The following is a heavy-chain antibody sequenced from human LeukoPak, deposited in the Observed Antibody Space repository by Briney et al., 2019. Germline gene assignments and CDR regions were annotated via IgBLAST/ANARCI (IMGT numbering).Heavy chain of an antibody. CDR1: GFTFSDYN. Sequence: GGSLRLSCAASGFTFSDYNMNWVRQAPGQGLEWLSHIGGRTSTTYYADSVKGRSTISRDNAKNSPYLQMNGLSDEDTAVYYCARDRVYYMDVWGKGTTVTVSS. CDR2: IGGRTSTT. J-gene: IGHJ6*03. V-gene: IGHV3-48*02. CDR3: ARDRVYYMDV.